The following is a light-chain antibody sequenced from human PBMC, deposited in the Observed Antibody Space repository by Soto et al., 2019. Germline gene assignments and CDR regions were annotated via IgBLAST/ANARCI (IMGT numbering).Light chain of an antibody. J-gene: IGLJ1*01. CDR3: ISYTTAFFHV. CDR1: SSDIGAFNY. V-gene: IGLV2-14*01. Sequence: QSALTQPASVSGSPGQSITISCTGSSSDIGAFNYVAWYQQHPGKAPKLIIHGVNNRPSGVSSRFSGSKSDYTASLTISGLQAEDEADYYCISYTTAFFHVFGTGTKLTVL. CDR2: GVN.